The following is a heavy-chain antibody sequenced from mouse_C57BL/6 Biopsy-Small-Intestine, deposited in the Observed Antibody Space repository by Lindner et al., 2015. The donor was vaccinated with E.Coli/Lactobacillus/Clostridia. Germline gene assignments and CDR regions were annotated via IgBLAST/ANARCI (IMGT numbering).Heavy chain of an antibody. D-gene: IGHD4-1*01. CDR1: GYAFSTYW. CDR2: IYPGDGYT. J-gene: IGHJ3*01. CDR3: ANWDVWFAY. V-gene: IGHV1-80*01. Sequence: VQLQESGAELVKPGASVKISCKASGYAFSTYWMNWVKQRPGKGLEWIGQIYPGDGYTNYNGKFKAKATLTVDQSSSTAYMQFNSLTSEDSAVYYCANWDVWFAYWGQGTLVTVSA.